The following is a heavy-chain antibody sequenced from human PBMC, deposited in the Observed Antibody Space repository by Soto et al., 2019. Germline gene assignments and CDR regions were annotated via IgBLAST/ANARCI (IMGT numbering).Heavy chain of an antibody. V-gene: IGHV1-8*01. CDR1: GYSFTSLD. J-gene: IGHJ4*02. D-gene: IGHD1-26*01. CDR3: ARGVSAGVDY. CDR2: MQPSTGRT. Sequence: QVQLVQSGAEVREPGASVKVSCKASGYSFTSLDINWVRQTAGQGLEWMGWMQPSTGRTGYAQKFQGRVTMTRDTSINTAYMERTTLISDDTACYYCARGVSAGVDYWGQGTLVTVSS.